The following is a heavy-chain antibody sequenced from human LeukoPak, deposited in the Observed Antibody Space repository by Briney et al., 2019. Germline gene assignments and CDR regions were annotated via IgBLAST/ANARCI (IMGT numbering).Heavy chain of an antibody. D-gene: IGHD6-6*01. CDR2: INPSGGST. CDR3: ASETRIAARPGSDY. CDR1: GYTFTSYY. J-gene: IGHJ4*02. V-gene: IGHV1-46*01. Sequence: ASVKVSCKASGYTFTSYYMHWVREAPGQGLEWMGIINPSGGSTSYAQKFQGRVTMTRDTSTSTVYMELSSLRSEDTAVYYWASETRIAARPGSDYWGQGTLVTVSS.